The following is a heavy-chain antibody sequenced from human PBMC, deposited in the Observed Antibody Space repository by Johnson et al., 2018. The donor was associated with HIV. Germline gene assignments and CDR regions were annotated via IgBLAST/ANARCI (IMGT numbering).Heavy chain of an antibody. CDR3: AKVLGYSSSSRDAFDI. Sequence: QVPLVEPRGGFVQPGGSLRLSCAASGFTFSSYGMHWVRQAPGKGLEWVAVIWYDGSNKYYADSVKGRFTISRDNSKNTLYLQMNSLRAEDTAVYYCAKVLGYSSSSRDAFDIWGQGTMVTVSS. D-gene: IGHD6-6*01. CDR2: IWYDGSNK. V-gene: IGHV3-33*06. CDR1: GFTFSSYG. J-gene: IGHJ3*02.